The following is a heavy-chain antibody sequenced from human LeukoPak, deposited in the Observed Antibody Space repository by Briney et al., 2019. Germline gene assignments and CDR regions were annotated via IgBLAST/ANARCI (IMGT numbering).Heavy chain of an antibody. CDR3: AKDNYYDSSAYQDY. Sequence: GRPLRLSCAASEFTFSSYGMHWVRQAPGKGLEWVAAISYDGSNKYYADSVKGRFTISRDNSKNTLYLQMNSLRAEDTALYYCAKDNYYDSSAYQDYWGQGTLVTVSS. V-gene: IGHV3-30*18. CDR2: ISYDGSNK. CDR1: EFTFSSYG. D-gene: IGHD3-22*01. J-gene: IGHJ4*02.